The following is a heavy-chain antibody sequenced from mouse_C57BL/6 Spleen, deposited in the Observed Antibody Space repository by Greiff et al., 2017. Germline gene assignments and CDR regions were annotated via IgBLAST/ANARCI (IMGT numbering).Heavy chain of an antibody. J-gene: IGHJ4*01. CDR1: GFSLTSYG. CDR2: IWRGGST. CDR3: AKGSSYEDYAMDY. Sequence: VKLQESGPGLVQPSQSLSITCTVSGFSLTSYGVHWVRQSPGKGLEWLGVIWRGGSTDYNAAFMSRLSITKDNSKSQVFFKMNSLQADDTAIYYCAKGSSYEDYAMDYWGQGTSVTVSS. V-gene: IGHV2-5*01. D-gene: IGHD1-1*01.